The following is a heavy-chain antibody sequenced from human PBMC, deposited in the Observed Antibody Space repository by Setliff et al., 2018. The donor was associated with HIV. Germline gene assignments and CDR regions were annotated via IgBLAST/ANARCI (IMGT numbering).Heavy chain of an antibody. CDR1: GGSFSGYY. CDR2: INHSGSI. V-gene: IGHV4-34*01. J-gene: IGHJ6*03. D-gene: IGHD2-15*01. CDR3: ARVSRYCSGISCYSFSYDYYMDV. Sequence: PSETLSLTCAVYGGSFSGYYWSWIRQPPGKGLEWIGEINHSGSINYNPSLKSRVTISVDTSKNQFSLKLTSVTAADTAVFYCARVSRYCSGISCYSFSYDYYMDVWGKGTTVTVS.